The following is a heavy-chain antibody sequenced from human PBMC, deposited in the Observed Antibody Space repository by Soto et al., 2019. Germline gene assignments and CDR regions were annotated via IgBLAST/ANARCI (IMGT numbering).Heavy chain of an antibody. CDR1: GYSFTTYG. V-gene: IGHV1-18*01. J-gene: IGHJ6*02. CDR3: ARDGPAPYYYVGMDV. Sequence: QVQLVQSGGEVKKPGASVKVSCKTSGYSFTTYGISWVRQAPGQGLEWMGWISAYNGNTNYAQKLQGRVTMTTDTSTSTAYMELRSLRSDDTAVYYFARDGPAPYYYVGMDVWGQGSTVTVSS. CDR2: ISAYNGNT.